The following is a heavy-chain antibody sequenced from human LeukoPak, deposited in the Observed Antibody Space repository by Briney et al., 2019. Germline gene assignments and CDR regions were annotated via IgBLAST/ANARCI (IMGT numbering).Heavy chain of an antibody. D-gene: IGHD2-15*01. CDR1: GYTFTNHY. J-gene: IGHJ5*02. Sequence: ASVKVSCKASGYTFTNHYMHWVRQAPGQGLQWMGIINPSGGTTHYAQKFQGRVTLTRDTSTSTVYMELSSLTSEDTAVYYCARALGVVAARGDWFDPWGQGTLVTVSS. CDR2: INPSGGTT. V-gene: IGHV1-46*01. CDR3: ARALGVVAARGDWFDP.